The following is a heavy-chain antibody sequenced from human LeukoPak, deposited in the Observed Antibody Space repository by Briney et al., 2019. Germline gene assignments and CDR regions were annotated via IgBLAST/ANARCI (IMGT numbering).Heavy chain of an antibody. D-gene: IGHD3-22*01. CDR2: IIPIFGTA. V-gene: IGHV1-69*13. Sequence: ASVKVSCKASGGTFSSYAISWVRQAPGQGLEWMGGIIPIFGTANYAQKFQGRVTITADESTSTAYMELSSLRSEDTAVYYCARGRNPYYYDSSGYYYWFDPWGQGTLVTVSS. J-gene: IGHJ5*02. CDR1: GGTFSSYA. CDR3: ARGRNPYYYDSSGYYYWFDP.